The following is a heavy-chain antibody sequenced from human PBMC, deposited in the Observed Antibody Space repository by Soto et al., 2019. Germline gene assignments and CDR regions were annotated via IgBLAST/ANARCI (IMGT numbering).Heavy chain of an antibody. CDR2: IKSKTDGGAT. CDR3: TRGLVDSSPPYTYHGMDV. CDR1: GVTCINVW. V-gene: IGHV3-15*07. Sequence: VGSLRLSCAVSGVTCINVWMNWVRQAPGKGLEWVGHIKSKTDGGATEYAASVKGRFTISRDDSKNSLYLQMNSLKTEDTAVYYCTRGLVDSSPPYTYHGMDVWGQGTTVTVSS. D-gene: IGHD3-9*01. J-gene: IGHJ6*02.